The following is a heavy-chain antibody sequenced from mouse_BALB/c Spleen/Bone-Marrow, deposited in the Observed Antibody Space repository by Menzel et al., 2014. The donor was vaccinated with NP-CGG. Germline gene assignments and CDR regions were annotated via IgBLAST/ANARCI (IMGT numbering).Heavy chain of an antibody. V-gene: IGHV5-6-3*01. CDR3: ARGNYGNYVDYFDY. D-gene: IGHD2-1*01. CDR2: INSNGGST. CDR1: GFTFSSYG. J-gene: IGHJ2*01. Sequence: EVQLVESGGGLVQPGGTLKLPCAASGFTFSSYGMSWVRQTPDKRLELVASINSNGGSTYYQDIVKGRFTNARDNVKNSLSLQMSSLKSEDTAMYYCARGNYGNYVDYFDYWGQGTTLTVSS.